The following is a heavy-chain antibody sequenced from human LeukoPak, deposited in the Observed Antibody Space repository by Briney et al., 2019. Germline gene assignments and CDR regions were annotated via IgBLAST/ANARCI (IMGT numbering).Heavy chain of an antibody. CDR1: GFTLSMYW. J-gene: IGHJ4*02. D-gene: IGHD1-26*01. V-gene: IGHV3-7*01. CDR2: INQDGGEK. CDR3: ARRSGLEY. Sequence: GGSLRLSCAASGFTLSMYWMSWVRQAPGKGLEWVANINQDGGEKYYADSVRGRFTISRDNADNSLYLQMNSLRVEDTAVYYCARRSGLEYWGQGTLVTVSS.